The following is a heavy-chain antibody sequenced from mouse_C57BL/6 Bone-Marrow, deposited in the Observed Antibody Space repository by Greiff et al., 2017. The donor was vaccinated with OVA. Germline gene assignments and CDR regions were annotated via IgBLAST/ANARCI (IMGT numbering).Heavy chain of an antibody. D-gene: IGHD4-1*01. Sequence: QVQLQQSGPELVKPGASVKISCKASGYAFSSSWMNWVKQRPGKGLEWIGRIYPGDGDTNYNGKFKGKATLTADKSSSTAYMQLSSLTSEDSAVYFCARYALTGFFDYWGQGTTLTVSS. J-gene: IGHJ2*01. V-gene: IGHV1-82*01. CDR1: GYAFSSSW. CDR2: IYPGDGDT. CDR3: ARYALTGFFDY.